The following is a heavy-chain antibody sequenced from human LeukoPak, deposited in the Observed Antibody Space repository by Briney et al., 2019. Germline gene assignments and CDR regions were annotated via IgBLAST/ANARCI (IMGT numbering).Heavy chain of an antibody. CDR1: GFTFSSYG. J-gene: IGHJ4*02. CDR2: IWYDGSNK. CDR3: AKPRGGLLSYFDY. V-gene: IGHV3-33*06. D-gene: IGHD3-10*01. Sequence: GRSLRLSCAASGFTFSSYGMHWVRQAPGQGLEWVAVIWYDGSNKYYADSVKGRFTISRDNSKNTLYLHMNSLRAEATAVYYWAKPRGGLLSYFDYWGQGTLVTVSS.